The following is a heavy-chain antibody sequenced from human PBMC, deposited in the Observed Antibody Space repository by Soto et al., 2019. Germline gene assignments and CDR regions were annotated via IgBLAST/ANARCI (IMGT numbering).Heavy chain of an antibody. J-gene: IGHJ4*02. V-gene: IGHV3-21*02. Sequence: EVQLVESGGGLVKPGGSLRLSCAASGFTFSSYSKNWVRQAPGKGLEWVSSISVSSSYIYYADSVKGRFSISRDNARNSLYLQMNSLRAEDTAVYYCARDGATMVRGVIVRIDYWGQGTLVTVSS. CDR1: GFTFSSYS. D-gene: IGHD3-10*01. CDR2: ISVSSSYI. CDR3: ARDGATMVRGVIVRIDY.